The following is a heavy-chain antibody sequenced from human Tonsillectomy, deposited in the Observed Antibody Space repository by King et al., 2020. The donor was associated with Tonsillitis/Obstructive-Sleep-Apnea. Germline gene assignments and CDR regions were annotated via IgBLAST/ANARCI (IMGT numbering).Heavy chain of an antibody. CDR3: AREEDYTNPHFDY. D-gene: IGHD4-11*01. Sequence: VQLQESGPGLVKPSETLSLTCTVSGGSISSYYWSWIRQPPGKGLEWIGYIYYSGSTNYNPSLKSRVTISVDTSKNQFSLKLSSVTAADTAVYYCAREEDYTNPHFDYWGQGTLVTVSS. V-gene: IGHV4-59*01. J-gene: IGHJ4*02. CDR1: GGSISSYY. CDR2: IYYSGST.